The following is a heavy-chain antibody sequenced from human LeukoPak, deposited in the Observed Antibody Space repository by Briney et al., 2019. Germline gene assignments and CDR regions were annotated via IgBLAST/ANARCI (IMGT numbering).Heavy chain of an antibody. D-gene: IGHD6-13*01. J-gene: IGHJ6*02. CDR2: IIPILGIA. CDR1: GELFNNKP. Sequence: SVKVSCKTSGELFNNKPVNWMRQAPGQGLEWMGRIIPILGIANYAQKFQGRVTITADKSTSTAYMELSSLRSEDTAVYYCASPIAAAGMDVWGQGTTVTVSS. V-gene: IGHV1-69*02. CDR3: ASPIAAAGMDV.